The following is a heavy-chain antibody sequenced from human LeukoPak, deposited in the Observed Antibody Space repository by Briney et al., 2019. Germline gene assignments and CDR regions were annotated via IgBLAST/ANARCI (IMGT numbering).Heavy chain of an antibody. CDR2: IYYTGST. J-gene: IGHJ4*02. Sequence: SETLSLTFAVYGGSFSGYYWSWLRQPPGKGLEWIGYIYYTGSTNCNPSLKSRVTISVDTSKNLFSLELSSVTAADTAVYYCARVNYGDYGPAYWGQGTLVTVSS. CDR3: ARVNYGDYGPAY. V-gene: IGHV4-59*01. CDR1: GGSFSGYY. D-gene: IGHD4-17*01.